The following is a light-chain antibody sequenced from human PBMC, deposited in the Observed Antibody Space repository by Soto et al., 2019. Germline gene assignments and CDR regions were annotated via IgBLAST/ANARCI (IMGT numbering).Light chain of an antibody. Sequence: EIVLTQSPATLSLYPGERATLSCRASQSIGSYLVWYQQKPGQTPRLLIHGASNRATGIPARFSGSGSGTDFTLTISSLEPEDFAVYYCQQRSSWPPLFGQGTRLEIK. V-gene: IGKV3-11*01. J-gene: IGKJ5*01. CDR1: QSIGSY. CDR3: QQRSSWPPL. CDR2: GAS.